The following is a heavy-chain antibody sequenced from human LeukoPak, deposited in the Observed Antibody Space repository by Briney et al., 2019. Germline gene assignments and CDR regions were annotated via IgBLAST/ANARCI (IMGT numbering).Heavy chain of an antibody. D-gene: IGHD1-26*01. CDR2: INPNSGGT. CDR3: TRALGAHSYFDY. Sequence: GASVKVSCKASGYTFTGYYMHWVRQAPGQGLEWMGWINPNSGGTNYAQKFQGRVTMTRDTSISTAYMELSRLRSDDTAVYYCTRALGAHSYFDYWGQGTLVTVSS. CDR1: GYTFTGYY. J-gene: IGHJ4*02. V-gene: IGHV1-2*02.